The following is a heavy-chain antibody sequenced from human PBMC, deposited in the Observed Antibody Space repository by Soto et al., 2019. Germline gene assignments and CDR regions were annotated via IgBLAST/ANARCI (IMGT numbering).Heavy chain of an antibody. Sequence: SETLSLTCTVSSAPVSSTTYSWGWIRQPPGKELEWIGTIYYSGITYYNPSLKSRVSISVDTSKSQFSLNLGSVTAADTAVYYCAGQGSWSGSWFDPWGQGTLVTVSS. D-gene: IGHD6-13*01. V-gene: IGHV4-39*01. CDR3: AGQGSWSGSWFDP. CDR2: IYYSGIT. CDR1: SAPVSSTTYS. J-gene: IGHJ5*02.